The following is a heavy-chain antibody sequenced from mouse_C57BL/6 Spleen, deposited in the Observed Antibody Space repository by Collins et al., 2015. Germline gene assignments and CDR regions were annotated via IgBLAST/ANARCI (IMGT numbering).Heavy chain of an antibody. CDR2: IYWDDDK. V-gene: IGHV8-12*01. CDR1: GFSLSTSGMG. CDR3: ARMTTVVDYAMDY. J-gene: IGHJ4*01. D-gene: IGHD1-1*01. Sequence: QVTLKESGPGILQPSQTLSLTCSFSGFSLSTSGMGVSWIRQPSGKGLEWLAHIYWDDDKRYNPSLKSRLTISKDTSRNQVFLKITSVDTADTATYYCARMTTVVDYAMDYWGQGTSVTVSS.